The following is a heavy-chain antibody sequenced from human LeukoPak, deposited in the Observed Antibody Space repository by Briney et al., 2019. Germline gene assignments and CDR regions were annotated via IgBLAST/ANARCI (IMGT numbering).Heavy chain of an antibody. CDR2: FDPEDGET. D-gene: IGHD6-19*01. J-gene: IGHJ6*02. Sequence: GASVKVSCKVSGYTLTELSMHWVRQVPGKGLEWMGGFDPEDGETLYAQKFQGRVTMTEDTSTDTAYMELSSLRSEDTAVYYCARGQWLVWYYYGMDVWGQGTTVTVSS. CDR3: ARGQWLVWYYYGMDV. V-gene: IGHV1-24*01. CDR1: GYTLTELS.